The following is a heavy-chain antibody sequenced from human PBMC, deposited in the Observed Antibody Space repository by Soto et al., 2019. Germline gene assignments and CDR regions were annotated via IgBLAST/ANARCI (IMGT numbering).Heavy chain of an antibody. Sequence: EVQLLESGGGLVQPGGSLRLSCAASGFTFSSYAMSWVRQAPGKGLEWVSAISGSGGSTYYADSVKGRFTTSRDNSKNTLYLQMNSLRAEDTAVYYCAKAITVTLHYFDYWGQGTLVTVSS. CDR1: GFTFSSYA. J-gene: IGHJ4*02. CDR2: ISGSGGST. V-gene: IGHV3-23*01. CDR3: AKAITVTLHYFDY. D-gene: IGHD4-17*01.